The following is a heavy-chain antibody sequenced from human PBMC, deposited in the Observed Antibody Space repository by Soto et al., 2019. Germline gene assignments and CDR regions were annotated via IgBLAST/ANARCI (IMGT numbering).Heavy chain of an antibody. CDR1: GFTFKNYW. CDR2: INSDGSTT. V-gene: IGHV3-74*01. D-gene: IGHD4-17*01. J-gene: IGHJ4*02. CDR3: ARDLDYGGTSSRNY. Sequence: EFLKIFFAAYGFTFKNYWMHLVRQAPGKGLVWVSRINSDGSTTTYADSVKGRFTISRDNAKNTLYLQMNSLRAEDTDVYYCARDLDYGGTSSRNYWGQGTLVTVSS.